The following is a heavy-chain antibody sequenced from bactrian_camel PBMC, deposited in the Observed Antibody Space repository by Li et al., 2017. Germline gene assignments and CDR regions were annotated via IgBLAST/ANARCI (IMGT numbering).Heavy chain of an antibody. CDR2: IDSGGIST. V-gene: IGHV3S40*01. D-gene: IGHD3*01. CDR1: GFTFSSHD. J-gene: IGHJ4*01. Sequence: VQLVESGGGLVQPGGSLRISCAASGFTFSSHDMTWVRQAPGKGLEWVSLIDSGGISTNYADSVKGRFTISRDNGKNTVSLQMTSLKAEDTAVYYCVRAMGGVGVSIFDQWGQGTQVTVS. CDR3: VRAMGGVGVSIFDQ.